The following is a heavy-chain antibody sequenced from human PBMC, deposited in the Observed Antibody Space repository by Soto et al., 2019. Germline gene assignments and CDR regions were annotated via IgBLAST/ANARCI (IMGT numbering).Heavy chain of an antibody. Sequence: QIQLVQSGGEVKKPGASVKVSCKSSGYKFISHSITWVRRAPGQGLEWMGRISAYNGNTNYAQKLQGRVTMTTDTSTNTAYMELRSLRSDDTAVYYCARGAFCGGAPGCRDMDVWGQGTTVTVSS. CDR3: ARGAFCGGAPGCRDMDV. D-gene: IGHD2-21*01. V-gene: IGHV1-18*01. CDR2: ISAYNGNT. CDR1: GYKFISHS. J-gene: IGHJ6*02.